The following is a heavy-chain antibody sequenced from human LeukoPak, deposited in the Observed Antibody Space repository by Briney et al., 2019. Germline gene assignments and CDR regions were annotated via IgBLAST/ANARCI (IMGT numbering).Heavy chain of an antibody. J-gene: IGHJ5*02. Sequence: GGSLRLSCAASGFTFSTYAMHWVRQAPGKGLEYVSTISSNGGSTYYANSVKGRFTISRDNSKNTLYLQMGSLRAEDMAVYYCATTYSGSYNLWGQGTLVTVSS. CDR1: GFTFSTYA. CDR3: ATTYSGSYNL. V-gene: IGHV3-64*01. CDR2: ISSNGGST. D-gene: IGHD1-26*01.